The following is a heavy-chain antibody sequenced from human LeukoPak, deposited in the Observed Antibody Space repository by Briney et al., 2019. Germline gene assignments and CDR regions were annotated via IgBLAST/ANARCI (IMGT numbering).Heavy chain of an antibody. J-gene: IGHJ6*02. V-gene: IGHV3-33*01. CDR3: ASNYGDYGRINYYYYYYGMDV. Sequence: SGGSLRLSCAASGFTFSTYGMHWVRQAPGKGLEWVAGIRYDGSNKNYADSVKGRFTISRDNSKNTLYLQMNNLRAEDTAVYYCASNYGDYGRINYYYYYYGMDVWGQGTTVTVSS. CDR2: IRYDGSNK. CDR1: GFTFSTYG. D-gene: IGHD4-17*01.